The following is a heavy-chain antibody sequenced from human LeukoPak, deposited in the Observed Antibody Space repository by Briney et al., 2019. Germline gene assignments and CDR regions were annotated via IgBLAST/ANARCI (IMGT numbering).Heavy chain of an antibody. Sequence: SSVKVSCKASGYTFTGYYMHWVRQAPGQGLEWMGWINPNGGGTNYAQKFQGRVTMTRDTSISTAYMELSRLRSDDTAVYYWARDKYCSSTSCYTTNWFDPWGQGTLVTVSS. J-gene: IGHJ5*02. CDR3: ARDKYCSSTSCYTTNWFDP. D-gene: IGHD2-2*01. V-gene: IGHV1-2*02. CDR1: GYTFTGYY. CDR2: INPNGGGT.